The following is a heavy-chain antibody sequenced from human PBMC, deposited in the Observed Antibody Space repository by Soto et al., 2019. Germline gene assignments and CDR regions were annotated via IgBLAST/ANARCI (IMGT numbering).Heavy chain of an antibody. CDR1: GYSFASYW. J-gene: IGHJ4*02. V-gene: IGHV5-10-1*01. Sequence: PGESLKISGKGSGYSFASYWNSWVRQMPGKGLEWMGRIDPSDSYTNYSPSFQGHVTISADKSISTAYLQWSSLKASDTAMYYCARLPSKVRDYWGQGTLVTVSS. D-gene: IGHD4-4*01. CDR3: ARLPSKVRDY. CDR2: IDPSDSYT.